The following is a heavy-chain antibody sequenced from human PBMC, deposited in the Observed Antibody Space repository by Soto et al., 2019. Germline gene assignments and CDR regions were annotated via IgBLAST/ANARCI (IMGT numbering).Heavy chain of an antibody. Sequence: GGSLRLSCAASGFTFTNFAMSWVRQAPGKGLEWVSSITSNSDRTFYAASVKGRFTISRDNSKNTVFLQMNSLRAEDTAVYYCAEGGFNDGFDYWGQGTLVTVSS. CDR3: AEGGFNDGFDY. J-gene: IGHJ4*02. CDR1: GFTFTNFA. V-gene: IGHV3-23*01. CDR2: ITSNSDRT. D-gene: IGHD1-1*01.